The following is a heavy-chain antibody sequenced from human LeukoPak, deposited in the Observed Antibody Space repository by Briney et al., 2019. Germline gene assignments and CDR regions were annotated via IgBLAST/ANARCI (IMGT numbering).Heavy chain of an antibody. CDR1: GGSISSYY. Sequence: SETLSLTCTVSGGSISSYYWSWIRQPPGKGLEWIGHVYYSGNTNYNPSLKSRVTISVGTSKNQFSLKLSSVTAADTAVYYCARYSSLDAFDIWGQGTMVTVSS. J-gene: IGHJ3*02. CDR3: ARYSSLDAFDI. V-gene: IGHV4-59*08. CDR2: VYYSGNT. D-gene: IGHD6-19*01.